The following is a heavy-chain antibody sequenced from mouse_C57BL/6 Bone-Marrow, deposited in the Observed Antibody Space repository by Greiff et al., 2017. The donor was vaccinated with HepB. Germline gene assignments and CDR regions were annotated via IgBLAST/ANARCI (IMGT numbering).Heavy chain of an antibody. D-gene: IGHD1-1*01. CDR3: ARSAVLPNYYAMDY. CDR2: IHPNSGST. J-gene: IGHJ4*01. CDR1: GYTFTSYW. V-gene: IGHV1-64*01. Sequence: VQLQQPGAELVKPGASVKLSCKASGYTFTSYWMHWVKQRPGQGLEWIGMIHPNSGSTNYNEKFKSKATLTVDKSSSTAYMQLSSLTSEDSAVYYCARSAVLPNYYAMDYWGQGTSVTVSS.